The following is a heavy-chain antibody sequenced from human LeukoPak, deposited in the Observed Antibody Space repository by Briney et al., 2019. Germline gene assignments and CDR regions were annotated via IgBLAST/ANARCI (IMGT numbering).Heavy chain of an antibody. Sequence: GRSLRLSCAASGFTFDDYAMHWVRQAPGKGLEWVSGISGSGGSTYYADSVKGRFTISRDNSKNTLYLQMNSLRAEDTAVYYCAKDGHYYDSSGYYYVAHFDYWGQGTLVTVSS. CDR1: GFTFDDYA. V-gene: IGHV3-23*01. J-gene: IGHJ4*02. CDR3: AKDGHYYDSSGYYYVAHFDY. D-gene: IGHD3-22*01. CDR2: ISGSGGST.